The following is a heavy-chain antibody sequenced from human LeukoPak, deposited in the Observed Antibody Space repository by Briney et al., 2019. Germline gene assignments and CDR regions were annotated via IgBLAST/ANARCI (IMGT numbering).Heavy chain of an antibody. J-gene: IGHJ4*02. CDR2: ITGSGGST. D-gene: IGHD3-10*01. CDR1: RFTFDNFA. CDR3: ARELFDFDY. V-gene: IGHV3-23*01. Sequence: GGSLRLSCAPSRFTFDNFAMTWVRQAPGKGLEWVSEITGSGGSTYYADSVKGRFTISRDNSKNTLYLQMNSLRAEDTAIYYCARELFDFDYWGQGTLVTVSS.